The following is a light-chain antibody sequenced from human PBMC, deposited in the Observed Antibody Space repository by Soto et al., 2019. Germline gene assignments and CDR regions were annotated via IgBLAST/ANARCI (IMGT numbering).Light chain of an antibody. CDR1: QSVSSN. J-gene: IGKJ1*01. CDR3: QQYNNWPPKT. V-gene: IGKV3-15*01. Sequence: EIVMTQSPATLSVSPGERATLSCRASQSVSSNLAWYQQKPGQAPRLLICGASTRATGIPARFSGSGSGAEFTLTISSLQSEDFAVYYCQQYNNWPPKTFGQGTKVDI. CDR2: GAS.